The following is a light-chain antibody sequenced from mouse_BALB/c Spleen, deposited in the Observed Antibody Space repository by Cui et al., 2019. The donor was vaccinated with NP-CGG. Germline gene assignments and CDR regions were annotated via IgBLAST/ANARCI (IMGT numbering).Light chain of an antibody. Sequence: QAVVTQESALTTSPGETVTLTCRSSTGAVTTSNYANWVQEKPDHLFTGLIGGTNNRVPGVPARFSGRSLIGDKAALTITGAQTEDEAIYFCALWYSNHWVFGGGTKLTVL. J-gene: IGLJ1*01. CDR1: TGAVTTSNY. CDR3: ALWYSNHWV. CDR2: GTN. V-gene: IGLV1*01.